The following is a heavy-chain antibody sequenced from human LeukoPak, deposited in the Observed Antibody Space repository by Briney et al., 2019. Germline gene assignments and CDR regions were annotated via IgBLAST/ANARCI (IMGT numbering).Heavy chain of an antibody. D-gene: IGHD3-3*01. J-gene: IGHJ4*02. CDR1: GGSISSYY. CDR3: ARDRFLEWLNSFDS. CDR2: IYYSGST. V-gene: IGHV4-39*02. Sequence: PSETLSLTCTVSGGSISSYYWGWIRQPPGKGLEWIGSIYYSGSTYYNPSLKSRVTISVDTSKNQFSLKLSSVTAADTAAYYCARDRFLEWLNSFDSWGQGILVTVSS.